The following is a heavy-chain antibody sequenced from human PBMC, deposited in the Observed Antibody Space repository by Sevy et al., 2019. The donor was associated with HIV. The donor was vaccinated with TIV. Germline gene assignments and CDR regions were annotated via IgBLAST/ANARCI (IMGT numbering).Heavy chain of an antibody. J-gene: IGHJ2*01. Sequence: GGSLRLSCVASGFTFGNYDMHWVRQAPGKGLEWVSAIGLAGDTYYPGSVKCRFTISREKDKKSLYLQMNSLRAGDTAVYYCARAWRDRWYFDLWGRGTLVTVSS. CDR3: ARAWRDRWYFDL. CDR1: GFTFGNYD. CDR2: IGLAGDT. V-gene: IGHV3-13*01.